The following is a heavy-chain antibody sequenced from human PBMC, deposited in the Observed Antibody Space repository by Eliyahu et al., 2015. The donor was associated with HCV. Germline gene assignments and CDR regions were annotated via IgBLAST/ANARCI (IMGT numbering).Heavy chain of an antibody. Sequence: EVQLVESGGGLVQPGGSLRLSCAASGFTFSSYAMSWVRQAPGKGLGWVSAISGSGGSTYYADSVKGRFTISRDNSKNTLYLQMNSLRAEDTAVYYCAKSTYCTNGVCSPYYYYGMDVWGQGTTVTVSS. D-gene: IGHD2-8*01. V-gene: IGHV3-23*04. J-gene: IGHJ6*02. CDR1: GFTFSSYA. CDR3: AKSTYCTNGVCSPYYYYGMDV. CDR2: ISGSGGST.